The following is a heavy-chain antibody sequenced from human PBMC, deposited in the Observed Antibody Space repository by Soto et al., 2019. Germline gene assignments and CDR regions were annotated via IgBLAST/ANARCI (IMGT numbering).Heavy chain of an antibody. CDR3: ARSAAPGNYYYYAMDV. V-gene: IGHV2-5*01. D-gene: IGHD6-13*01. Sequence: SGPTLVNPTQTLTLTCTFSGFSLSTSGVGVGWIRQPPGKALEWLALIYWNDDKRYSPSLKTRLTITKDTSKNQVVLTMTNMDPVDTATYYCARSAAPGNYYYYAMDVWGQGTTVTVSS. CDR2: IYWNDDK. CDR1: GFSLSTSGVG. J-gene: IGHJ6*02.